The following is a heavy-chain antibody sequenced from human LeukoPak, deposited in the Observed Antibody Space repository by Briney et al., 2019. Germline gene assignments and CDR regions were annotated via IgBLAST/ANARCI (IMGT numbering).Heavy chain of an antibody. Sequence: SETLSLTCTVSGGSISSYYWSWIRQPPGKGLEWIGYIYYSGSTYYNPSLKSRVTISVDTSKNQFSLKLSSVTAADTAVYYCARTQTRFDPWGQGTLVTVSS. V-gene: IGHV4-59*08. CDR1: GGSISSYY. CDR2: IYYSGST. J-gene: IGHJ5*02. CDR3: ARTQTRFDP.